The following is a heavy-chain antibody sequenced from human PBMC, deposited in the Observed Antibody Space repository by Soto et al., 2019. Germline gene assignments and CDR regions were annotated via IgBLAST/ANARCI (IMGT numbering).Heavy chain of an antibody. Sequence: ASVKVSCKASGYTFTGHYMHWVRQAPGQGLEWMGWINPNSGGTNYAQKFQGWVTMTRDTSISTAYMELSRLRSDDTAVYYCARYRGFCSSTSCYGYYYYYMDVWGKGTTVTVSS. CDR3: ARYRGFCSSTSCYGYYYYYMDV. CDR2: INPNSGGT. V-gene: IGHV1-2*04. J-gene: IGHJ6*03. D-gene: IGHD2-2*03. CDR1: GYTFTGHY.